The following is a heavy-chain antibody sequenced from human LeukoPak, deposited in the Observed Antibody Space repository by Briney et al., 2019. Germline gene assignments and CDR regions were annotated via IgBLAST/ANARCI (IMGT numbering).Heavy chain of an antibody. D-gene: IGHD1-1*01. J-gene: IGHJ4*02. CDR2: ISSSSSTI. V-gene: IGHV3-48*02. Sequence: GGSLRLSCAASGFTFSSCSMTWVRQAPGEGLEWVSYISSSSSTIYYADSVKGRFNISRDNAKNSLCPQMNSLRDEDTAVYYCARVGTTGIDFDYWGQGTLVTVSS. CDR1: GFTFSSCS. CDR3: ARVGTTGIDFDY.